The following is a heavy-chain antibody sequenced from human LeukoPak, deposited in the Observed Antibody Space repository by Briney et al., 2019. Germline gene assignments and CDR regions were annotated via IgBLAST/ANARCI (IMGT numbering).Heavy chain of an antibody. D-gene: IGHD3-22*01. Sequence: GGSLRLSCAASGFTVSSNYMSWVRQAPGKGLEWVSVIYSGGSTYYADSVKGRFTTSRGNSKNTLYLQMNSLRAEDTAVYYCLGSASYYYFDYWGQGTLVTVSS. CDR3: LGSASYYYFDY. CDR2: IYSGGST. J-gene: IGHJ4*02. V-gene: IGHV3-53*01. CDR1: GFTVSSNY.